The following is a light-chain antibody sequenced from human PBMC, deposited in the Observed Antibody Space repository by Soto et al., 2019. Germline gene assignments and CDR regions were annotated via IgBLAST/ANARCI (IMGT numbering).Light chain of an antibody. V-gene: IGKV4-1*01. Sequence: DIVMTQSPDSLAVSLGERATINCKSSQSVLYSSNNKNYLAWYQQKPGQPPKLLIYWASTRESGVPDRFNGSGSGTDFTLTISSLQAEDVAVYYCQQYSSTLFGGGTKVEIK. CDR3: QQYSSTL. CDR1: QSVLYSSNNKNY. CDR2: WAS. J-gene: IGKJ4*01.